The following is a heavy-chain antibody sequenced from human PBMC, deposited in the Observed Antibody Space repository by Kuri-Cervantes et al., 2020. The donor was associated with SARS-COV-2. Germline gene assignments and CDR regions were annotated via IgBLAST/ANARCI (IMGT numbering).Heavy chain of an antibody. Sequence: SETLSLTCTVSGYSISSGYYWGWIRQPPGKGLEWIGGIYHSGSTYYNPSLKSRVTISVDTSKNQFSLKLSSVTAADTAVYYCARQSVTIFGVVTTGDAFDIWGQGTMVTVSS. D-gene: IGHD3-3*01. V-gene: IGHV4-38-2*02. CDR3: ARQSVTIFGVVTTGDAFDI. CDR2: IYHSGST. J-gene: IGHJ3*02. CDR1: GYSISSGYY.